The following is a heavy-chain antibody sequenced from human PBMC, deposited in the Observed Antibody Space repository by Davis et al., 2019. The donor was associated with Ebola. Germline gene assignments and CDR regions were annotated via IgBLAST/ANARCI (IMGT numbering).Heavy chain of an antibody. Sequence: GESLKISCAASGFTFSHYWMSWVRQAPGKGPEWVAIIKQDGSEKYYVDSVKGRFTISRDNAKNSLYLQMNSLRAEDTAVYYCAKADPQQYFDYWGQGTLVTVSS. CDR3: AKADPQQYFDY. V-gene: IGHV3-7*01. CDR1: GFTFSHYW. CDR2: IKQDGSEK. J-gene: IGHJ4*02.